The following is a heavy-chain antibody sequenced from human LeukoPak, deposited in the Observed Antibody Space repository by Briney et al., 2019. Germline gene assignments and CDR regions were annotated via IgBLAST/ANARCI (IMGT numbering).Heavy chain of an antibody. CDR1: GYSISSGYY. D-gene: IGHD6-19*01. CDR3: ARVVVSSSGWYDYYYYMDV. CDR2: IYHSGST. J-gene: IGHJ6*03. V-gene: IGHV4-38-2*02. Sequence: SETLSLTCTVSGYSISSGYYWGWIRQPPGKGLEWIGSIYHSGSTYYNPSLKSRVTISVDTSKNQFSLKLSSVTAADTAVYYCARVVVSSSGWYDYYYYMDVWGKGTTVTVSS.